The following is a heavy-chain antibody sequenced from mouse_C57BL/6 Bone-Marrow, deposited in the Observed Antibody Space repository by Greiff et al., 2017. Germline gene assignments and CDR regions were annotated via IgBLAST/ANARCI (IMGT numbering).Heavy chain of an antibody. J-gene: IGHJ3*01. CDR1: GYTFTSYG. V-gene: IGHV1-81*01. Sequence: VQLQQSRAELARPGASVKLSCKASGYTFTSYGISWVKQRTGQGLEWIGEIYPRSGNTYYNEKFKGKATLTADKSSSTAYMELRSLTSEDSAVYFCARCTAYWGQGTLVTVSA. CDR2: IYPRSGNT. CDR3: ARCTAY.